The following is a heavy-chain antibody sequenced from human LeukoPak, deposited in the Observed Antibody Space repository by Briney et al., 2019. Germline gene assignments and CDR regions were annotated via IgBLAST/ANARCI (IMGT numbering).Heavy chain of an antibody. CDR3: ARHRPPDRGNSYGPIEY. V-gene: IGHV4-59*08. CDR2: IYYSGTT. D-gene: IGHD5-18*01. CDR1: GGSISSYY. J-gene: IGHJ4*02. Sequence: PSETLSLTCTVSGGSISSYYWSWIRQSPGKGLEWIGYIYYSGTTNYDPSLRSRVTISVDTSKNQFSLKLSSVTAADTAVYYCARHRPPDRGNSYGPIEYWGQGALVTVSS.